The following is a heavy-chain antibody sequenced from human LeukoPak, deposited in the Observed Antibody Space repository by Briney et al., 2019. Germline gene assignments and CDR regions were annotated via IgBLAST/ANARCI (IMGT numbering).Heavy chain of an antibody. V-gene: IGHV1-2*04. Sequence: ASVKVSCKASGYTFTGYYMHWVRQAPGQGLEWMGWINPNSGGTNYAQKFQGWVTMTRDTSISTAYMELSRLRSDDTAVYYCARGGYYYDSSGYDGAFDIWGQGTMVTVSS. CDR2: INPNSGGT. CDR1: GYTFTGYY. J-gene: IGHJ3*02. CDR3: ARGGYYYDSSGYDGAFDI. D-gene: IGHD3-22*01.